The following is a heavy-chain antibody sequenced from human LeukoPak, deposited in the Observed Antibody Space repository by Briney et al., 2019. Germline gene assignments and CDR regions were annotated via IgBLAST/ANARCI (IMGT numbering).Heavy chain of an antibody. CDR3: ARLWGYSYGYLDY. J-gene: IGHJ4*02. D-gene: IGHD5-18*01. CDR1: GGSISITSYY. Sequence: SETLSLTCTVSGGSISITSYYWGWIRQPPGKGPEWIGSIYKSGSTYYNPSLKSRVTIAVDTSKNQFTLKRSSVTAADTAVYYCARLWGYSYGYLDYWGQGTLVTVSS. V-gene: IGHV4-39*01. CDR2: IYKSGST.